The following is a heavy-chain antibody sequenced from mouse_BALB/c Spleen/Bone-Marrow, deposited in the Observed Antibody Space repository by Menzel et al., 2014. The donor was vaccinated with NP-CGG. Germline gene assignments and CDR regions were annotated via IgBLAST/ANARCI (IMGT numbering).Heavy chain of an antibody. Sequence: EVKLVESGGGLVQPGGSLRLSCATSGFTFTDYYMNWVRQPPGKALEWLAFIRNKAYGYTTEYSASVKGRFTISRDNSPNILYINMKTPREEDTATYYCAREMGGLLFDSWGQGTTLSDSS. CDR3: AREMGGLLFDS. J-gene: IGHJ2*01. CDR1: GFTFTDYY. CDR2: IRNKAYGYTT. V-gene: IGHV7-3*02. D-gene: IGHD1-1*01.